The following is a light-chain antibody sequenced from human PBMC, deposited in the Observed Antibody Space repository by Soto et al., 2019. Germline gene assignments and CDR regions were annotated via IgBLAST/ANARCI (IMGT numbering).Light chain of an antibody. CDR1: SSDVGSYNL. CDR2: EGS. V-gene: IGLV2-23*01. CDR3: CSYAGSSTPHAV. J-gene: IGLJ7*01. Sequence: QSVLTQPASVSGSPGQSITISCTGTSSDVGSYNLVSWYQQHPGKAPKLMIYEGSKRPSGVSNRFSGSKSGNTASLTISGLQAEDEADYYCCSYAGSSTPHAVFGGGTQLHVL.